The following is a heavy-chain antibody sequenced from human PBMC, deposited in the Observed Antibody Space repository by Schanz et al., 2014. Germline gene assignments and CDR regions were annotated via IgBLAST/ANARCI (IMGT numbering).Heavy chain of an antibody. D-gene: IGHD2-2*02. J-gene: IGHJ6*02. CDR2: ISGSGGST. Sequence: EVQLVESGGGLVQPGGSLRLSCAASGYTFSSNAMSWVRQAPGKGLEWVSTISGSGGSTYYADSVKGRFTISRDNSKNTLSLQLNILRADDTAVYYCAKHLYQYNYYGMDVWGQGTTVTVSS. CDR1: GYTFSSNA. CDR3: AKHLYQYNYYGMDV. V-gene: IGHV3-23*04.